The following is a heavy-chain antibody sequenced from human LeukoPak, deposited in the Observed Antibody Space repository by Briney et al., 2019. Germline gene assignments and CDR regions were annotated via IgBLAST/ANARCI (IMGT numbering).Heavy chain of an antibody. CDR3: ARGGDTMVRGDSDY. CDR2: ISFHGTDT. Sequence: GTSLRLSCAASGFTFISYAIHWVRQAPGKGLEWVAVISFHGTDTFYADSVKGRFTISRDNSKNTLYLQMSSLRSEDTAVYYCARGGDTMVRGDSDYWGQGTLVTVSS. V-gene: IGHV3-30*04. CDR1: GFTFISYA. J-gene: IGHJ4*02. D-gene: IGHD3-10*01.